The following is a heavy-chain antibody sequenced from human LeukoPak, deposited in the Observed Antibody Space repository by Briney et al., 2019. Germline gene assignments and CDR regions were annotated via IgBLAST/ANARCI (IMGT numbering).Heavy chain of an antibody. CDR2: IRADGGGT. CDR3: ARDPNGDYIGAFDF. Sequence: GGSLRLSCTGSGFTFIKYALIWVRRAPGQALEWISAIRADGGGTSYAAAVKGRFTVSRDNSKNTLYLQTNSLRVEDTAVYYCARDPNGDYIGAFDFWGQGIVVTVSS. CDR1: GFTFIKYA. D-gene: IGHD2-8*01. V-gene: IGHV3-23*01. J-gene: IGHJ3*01.